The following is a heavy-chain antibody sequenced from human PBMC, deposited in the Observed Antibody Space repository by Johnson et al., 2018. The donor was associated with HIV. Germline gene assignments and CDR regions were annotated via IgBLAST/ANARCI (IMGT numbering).Heavy chain of an antibody. Sequence: QVQLVESGGGVVQPGRSLRLSCVASGFTITTYGMHWVRQAPGKGLEWVAVIWYDGTNTYYADSVKGRFTISRDNSKNTLYLQMNSLRAEDTAVYYCAREGKDAFDIWGQGTMVTVSS. D-gene: IGHD3-10*01. CDR1: GFTITTYG. V-gene: IGHV3-33*01. J-gene: IGHJ3*02. CDR2: IWYDGTNT. CDR3: AREGKDAFDI.